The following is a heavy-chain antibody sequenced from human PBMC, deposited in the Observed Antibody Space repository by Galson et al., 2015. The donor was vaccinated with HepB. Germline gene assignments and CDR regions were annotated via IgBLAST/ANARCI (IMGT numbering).Heavy chain of an antibody. V-gene: IGHV1-2*04. Sequence: SVKVSCKASGYTFTGYYMHWVRQAPGQGLEWMGWINPNSGGTNYAQKFQGWVTMTRDTSISTAYMELSRLRSDDTAVYYCARARGDYYGSGSYRSGGGGMDVWGQGTTVTVSS. CDR1: GYTFTGYY. CDR3: ARARGDYYGSGSYRSGGGGMDV. CDR2: INPNSGGT. D-gene: IGHD3-10*01. J-gene: IGHJ6*02.